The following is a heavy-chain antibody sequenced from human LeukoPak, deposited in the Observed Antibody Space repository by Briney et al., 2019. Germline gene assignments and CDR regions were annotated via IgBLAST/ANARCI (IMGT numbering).Heavy chain of an antibody. V-gene: IGHV3-23*01. D-gene: IGHD2-15*01. J-gene: IGHJ4*02. CDR2: IFGSGGSA. CDR3: GKTTVGYSSGRYPGWPVDY. Sequence: GGSLRLSCAASGFTFNNYAMYWVRRAPGKGLEWVSGIFGSGGSAHYADSVKGRFTISRDNSKNTVYLQLDSLRVEDTAVYYCGKTTVGYSSGRYPGWPVDYWGQGTLVTVSS. CDR1: GFTFNNYA.